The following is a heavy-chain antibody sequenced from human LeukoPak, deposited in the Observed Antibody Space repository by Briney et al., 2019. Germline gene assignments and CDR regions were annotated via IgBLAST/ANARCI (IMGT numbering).Heavy chain of an antibody. CDR2: IYHSGIT. D-gene: IGHD6-19*01. J-gene: IGHJ6*02. CDR1: GGSISSYY. CDR3: ASESSGWTFYYYHGMDV. V-gene: IGHV4-59*08. Sequence: SETLSLTCTVSGGSISSYYCSWIRQSPGKGLEWIGYIYHSGITNYNPSLKSRVTISVDTSKNQFSLKLTSVTAADTAVYYCASESSGWTFYYYHGMDVWGQGTTVTVSS.